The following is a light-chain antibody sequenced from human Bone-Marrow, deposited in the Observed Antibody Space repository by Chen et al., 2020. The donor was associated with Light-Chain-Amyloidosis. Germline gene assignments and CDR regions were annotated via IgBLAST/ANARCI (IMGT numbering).Light chain of an antibody. Sequence: QSVLTQPPSVSGAPGQRVTISCTGTSSNIGAGYEVHWYQQLPGTAPKLLIYGNNNRPSGVPDRFSASKSGTSASLAITGLQAEDEADYYCQSYDTTLSGSVFGGGTKLTVL. CDR1: SSNIGAGYE. CDR2: GNN. CDR3: QSYDTTLSGSV. J-gene: IGLJ3*02. V-gene: IGLV1-40*01.